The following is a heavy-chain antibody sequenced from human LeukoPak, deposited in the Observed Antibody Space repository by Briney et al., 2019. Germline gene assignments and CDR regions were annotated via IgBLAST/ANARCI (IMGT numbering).Heavy chain of an antibody. CDR2: INPNSGGT. D-gene: IGHD2-15*01. V-gene: IGHV1-2*02. Sequence: ASVKVSCKASGYTFTGYYMHWVRQAPGQGLEWMGWINPNSGGTNYAQKFQGRVTMTRDTSISTAYMELSRLRSDDTAVYYCARGSGGSNMTWFDPWGQGTLVTVSS. CDR3: ARGSGGSNMTWFDP. CDR1: GYTFTGYY. J-gene: IGHJ5*02.